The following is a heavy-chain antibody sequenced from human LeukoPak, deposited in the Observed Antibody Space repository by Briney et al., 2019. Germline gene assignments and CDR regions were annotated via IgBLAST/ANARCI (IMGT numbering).Heavy chain of an antibody. J-gene: IGHJ4*02. CDR3: ARLVTPRYYYDSSGYHPEGAFDY. V-gene: IGHV4-39*01. CDR2: IYYSGST. Sequence: GSLRLSCAASGFTFSSYSMNWVRQPPGKGLEWIGSIYYSGSTYYNPSLKSRVTISVDTSKNQFSLKLSSVTAADTAVYYCARLVTPRYYYDSSGYHPEGAFDYWGQGTLVTVSS. D-gene: IGHD3-22*01. CDR1: GFTFSSYSMN.